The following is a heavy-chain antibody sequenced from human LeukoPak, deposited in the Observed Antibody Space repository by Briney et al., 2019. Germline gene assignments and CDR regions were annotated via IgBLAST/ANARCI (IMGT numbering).Heavy chain of an antibody. CDR1: GGSISSSSYY. Sequence: SETLSLTCTVSGGSISSSSYYWGWIRQPPGKGLEWIGSIYYSGSTYYNPSLKSRVTISVDTSKNQFSLKLSSVTAADTAVYYCAGNSGELPYYYGMDVWGQGTTVTVSS. V-gene: IGHV4-39*07. CDR2: IYYSGST. J-gene: IGHJ6*02. D-gene: IGHD3-16*01. CDR3: AGNSGELPYYYGMDV.